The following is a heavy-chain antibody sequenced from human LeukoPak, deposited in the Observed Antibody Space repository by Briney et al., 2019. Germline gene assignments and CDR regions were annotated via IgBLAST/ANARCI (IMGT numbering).Heavy chain of an antibody. V-gene: IGHV6-1*01. CDR2: TYYRSKWYN. J-gene: IGHJ4*02. CDR1: GDSVSSNSAA. D-gene: IGHD3-22*01. Sequence: SQTLSLTCAISGDSVSSNSAAWNWIRQSPSRGLEWLGRTYYRSKWYNDYAVSVKSRITINPDTSKNQFSLQLNSATPEDTAVYYCARVNYYDSSGLFDYWGQGTLVTVSS. CDR3: ARVNYYDSSGLFDY.